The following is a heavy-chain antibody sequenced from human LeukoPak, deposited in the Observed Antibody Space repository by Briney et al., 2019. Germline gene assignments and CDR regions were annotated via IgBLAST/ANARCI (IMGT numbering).Heavy chain of an antibody. Sequence: SETLSLTCTVSGGSISSNSYHWGWIRQPPGRGLEWIGNIYSSGTSYNPSLKSRVAISVDTSKNQFSLKMNPVTAADTAVYYCARRGGSGRSFDYWGQGTLVTVSS. CDR3: ARRGGSGRSFDY. V-gene: IGHV4-39*01. D-gene: IGHD3-10*01. J-gene: IGHJ4*02. CDR1: GGSISSNSYH. CDR2: IYSSGT.